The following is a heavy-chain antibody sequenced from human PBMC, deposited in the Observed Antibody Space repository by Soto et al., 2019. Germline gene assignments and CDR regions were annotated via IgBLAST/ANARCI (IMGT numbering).Heavy chain of an antibody. CDR2: ISSNGGST. V-gene: IGHV3-64D*06. D-gene: IGHD6-19*01. Sequence: GGSLRLSCSASGFTISSYAMHWVRQAPGKGLEYVSAISSNGGSTYYADSVKGRFTISRDNSKNTLYLQMSSLRAEDTAVYYCVKDRRASIAVAGYYYYGMDVWGQGTTVTVSS. J-gene: IGHJ6*02. CDR3: VKDRRASIAVAGYYYYGMDV. CDR1: GFTISSYA.